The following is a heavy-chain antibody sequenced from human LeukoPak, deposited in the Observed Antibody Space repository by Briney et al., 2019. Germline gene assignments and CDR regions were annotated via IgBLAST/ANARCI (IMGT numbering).Heavy chain of an antibody. CDR1: GGSISSYY. CDR2: IYYSGST. V-gene: IGHV4-59*01. Sequence: SETLSLTCTVSGGSISSYYWSWIRQPPGKGLEWIGYIYYSGSTNYNPSLKSRVTISVGTSKNQFSLKLSSVTAAGTAVYYCARIPYLYYYGMDVWGQGTTVTVSS. J-gene: IGHJ6*02. CDR3: ARIPYLYYYGMDV.